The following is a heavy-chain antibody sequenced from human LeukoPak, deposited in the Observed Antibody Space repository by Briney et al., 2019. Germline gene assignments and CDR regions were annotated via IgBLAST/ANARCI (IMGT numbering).Heavy chain of an antibody. CDR2: ISSSSSYI. Sequence: GGSLRLSCAASGFTFSSYSMNWVRQAPGKGREWVSSISSSSSYIYYADSVKGRFTISRDNAKNSLYLQMNSLRAKDTAVYYCARAREGAAAQHWGQGTLVTVSS. CDR3: ARAREGAAAQH. V-gene: IGHV3-21*01. CDR1: GFTFSSYS. J-gene: IGHJ1*01. D-gene: IGHD6-13*01.